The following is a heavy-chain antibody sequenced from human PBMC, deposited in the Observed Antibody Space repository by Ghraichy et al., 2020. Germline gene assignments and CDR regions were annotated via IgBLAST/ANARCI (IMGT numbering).Heavy chain of an antibody. CDR3: ARVSNLIDY. V-gene: IGHV4-61*01. CDR1: GGSVSSGSYY. CDR2: IYYSGST. Sequence: SETLSLTCTVSGGSVSSGSYYWSWIRQPPGKGLEWIGYIYYSGSTNYNPSLKSRVTISVDTSKNQFSLKLSSVTAADTAVYYCARVSNLIDYWGQGTLVTVSS. J-gene: IGHJ4*02.